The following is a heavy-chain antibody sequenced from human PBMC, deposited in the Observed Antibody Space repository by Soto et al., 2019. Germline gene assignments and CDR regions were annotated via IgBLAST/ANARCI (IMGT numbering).Heavy chain of an antibody. V-gene: IGHV3-15*01. CDR1: GFSFSNAW. Sequence: TVGSLRLSCAASGFSFSNAWMSWVRQLPGKGLEWVGHIKSKTDGGTADYAAPVKGRFTISRDDSKNTLYLQMNSLKTEDTAMFYCTTLNYGVDVWGPGTTVTVSS. CDR2: IKSKTDGGTA. J-gene: IGHJ6*02. CDR3: TTLNYGVDV.